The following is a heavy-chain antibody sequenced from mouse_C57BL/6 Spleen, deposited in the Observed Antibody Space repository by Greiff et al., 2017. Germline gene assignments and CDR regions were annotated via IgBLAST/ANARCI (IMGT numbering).Heavy chain of an antibody. Sequence: DVQLQESGPGLVKPSQSLSLTCSVTGYSITSGYYWNWIRQFPGNKLEWMGYISYDGSNNYNPSLKNRISITRDTSKNQFFLKLNSVTTEDTATYYCASRGGLRQGFAYWGQGTLVTVSA. D-gene: IGHD2-4*01. V-gene: IGHV3-6*01. CDR3: ASRGGLRQGFAY. CDR1: GYSITSGYY. CDR2: ISYDGSN. J-gene: IGHJ3*01.